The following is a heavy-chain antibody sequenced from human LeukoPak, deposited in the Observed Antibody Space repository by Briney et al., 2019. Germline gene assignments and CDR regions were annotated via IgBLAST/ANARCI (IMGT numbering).Heavy chain of an antibody. Sequence: PSETLSLTCTVSGGSISSSSYYWGWIRQPPGKGLEWIGSIYYSGSTYYNLSLKSRVTISVDTSKNQFSLKLSSVTAADTAVYYCAIMKYYYDSSGYDYWGQGTLVTVSS. V-gene: IGHV4-39*01. CDR1: GGSISSSSYY. CDR2: IYYSGST. CDR3: AIMKYYYDSSGYDY. J-gene: IGHJ4*02. D-gene: IGHD3-22*01.